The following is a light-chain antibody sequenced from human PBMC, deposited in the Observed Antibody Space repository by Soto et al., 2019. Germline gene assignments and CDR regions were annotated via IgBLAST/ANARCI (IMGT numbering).Light chain of an antibody. V-gene: IGKV3-15*01. CDR2: GAS. J-gene: IGKJ4*01. Sequence: ELVMTQSQATLSVSPGERATLSCRASQSVSGNLAWYQQKPCQAPRLLLYGASTMATGIPARFSGSGSGTEFTLTISSLQSEDFAVYYCQQYNNWPPLTSGGGTKVQIK. CDR3: QQYNNWPPLT. CDR1: QSVSGN.